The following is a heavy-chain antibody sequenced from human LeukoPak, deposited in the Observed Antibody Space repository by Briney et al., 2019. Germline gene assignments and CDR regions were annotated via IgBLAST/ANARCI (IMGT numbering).Heavy chain of an antibody. V-gene: IGHV1-69*05. CDR2: IIPIFGTA. D-gene: IGHD2-2*01. CDR1: GGTFSSYG. Sequence: SVKVSCKASGGTFSSYGISWVRQAPGQGLEWMGGIIPIFGTANYAQKFQGRVTITTDESTSTAYMELSSLRSEDTAVYYCARGLLGYCSSTSCAYMDVWGKGTTVTVSS. J-gene: IGHJ6*03. CDR3: ARGLLGYCSSTSCAYMDV.